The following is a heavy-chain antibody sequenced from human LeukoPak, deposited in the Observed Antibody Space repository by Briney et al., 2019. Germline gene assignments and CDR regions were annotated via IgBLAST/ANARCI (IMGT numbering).Heavy chain of an antibody. CDR1: GYSFTSYW. D-gene: IGHD6-13*01. CDR3: ARRIAAAGIDYFDY. V-gene: IGHV5-51*01. CDR2: IYPGDSDT. Sequence: GESLKISCMGSGYSFTSYWIGWVRQLPGKGLEWMGIIYPGDSDTRYSPSFQGQVTISADKSISTAYLQWSSLKASDTAMYYCARRIAAAGIDYFDYWGQGTLVTVSS. J-gene: IGHJ4*02.